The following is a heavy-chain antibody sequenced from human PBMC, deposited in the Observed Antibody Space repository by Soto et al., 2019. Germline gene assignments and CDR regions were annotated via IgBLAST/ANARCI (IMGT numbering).Heavy chain of an antibody. CDR2: ISAYNYNT. CDR1: GYTFTSYG. Sequence: ASVKVSCKASGYTFTSYGLSWVRQAPGQGLEWVGRISAYNYNTNYAQKLQGRVTMTTDTSTSTAYMELRSLRSDDTAVYYCARVVGALGHWFDPWGQGTLVTSPQ. J-gene: IGHJ5*02. CDR3: ARVVGALGHWFDP. D-gene: IGHD1-26*01. V-gene: IGHV1-18*01.